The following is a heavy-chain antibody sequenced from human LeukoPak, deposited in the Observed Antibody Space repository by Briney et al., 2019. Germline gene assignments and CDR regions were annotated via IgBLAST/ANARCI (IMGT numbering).Heavy chain of an antibody. CDR2: IYPGDSDT. CDR1: GYSFTSYW. CDR3: ARQRGLDSSGYYSSAEYYFDY. Sequence: GESLKISCKGSGYSFTSYWIGWVRQMPGKGLEWMGIIYPGDSDTRYSPSFRGQVTISADKSISTAYLQWSSLKASDTAMYYCARQRGLDSSGYYSSAEYYFDYWGQGTLVTVSS. V-gene: IGHV5-51*01. D-gene: IGHD3-22*01. J-gene: IGHJ4*02.